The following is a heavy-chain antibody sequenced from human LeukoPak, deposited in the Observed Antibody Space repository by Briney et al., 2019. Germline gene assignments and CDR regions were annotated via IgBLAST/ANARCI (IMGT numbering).Heavy chain of an antibody. J-gene: IGHJ4*02. Sequence: GGSLRLSCVASGFTFRDHSMAWVRQLPGGGLEWVSAIARDDFTVYPAPLKGRFTTSRDNSRNTLYLQMNTLRAEDATVYYCVKERDRGTDVADDFDFWGQGTLVTVSS. V-gene: IGHV3-23*01. CDR1: GFTFRDHS. D-gene: IGHD6-19*01. CDR3: VKERDRGTDVADDFDF. CDR2: IARDDFT.